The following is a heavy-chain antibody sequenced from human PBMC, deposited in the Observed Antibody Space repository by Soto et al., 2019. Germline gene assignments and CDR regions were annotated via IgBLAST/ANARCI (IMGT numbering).Heavy chain of an antibody. V-gene: IGHV3-23*01. CDR2: ISGSGGST. CDR1: GGSISSYA. Sequence: ETLSLTCTVSGGSISSYAMSWVRQAPGKGLEWVSGISGSGGSTYYADSVKGRFTISRDNSKNTLYLQVNSLRAEDTAVYYCAKPHYGSGRGRNGWFDPWGQGTLVTVSS. CDR3: AKPHYGSGRGRNGWFDP. J-gene: IGHJ5*02. D-gene: IGHD3-10*01.